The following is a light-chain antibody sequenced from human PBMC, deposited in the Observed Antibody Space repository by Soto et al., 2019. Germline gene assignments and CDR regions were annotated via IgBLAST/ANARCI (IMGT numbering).Light chain of an antibody. CDR1: SSDIGAYNY. V-gene: IGLV2-14*01. J-gene: IGLJ1*01. Sequence: QSALTQPASVSGSPGQSITISCTGTSSDIGAYNYVSWYQQHPGKAPTLLIYEVTNRPAGVSDRFPGSKSGNTASLTSSGPQAGDEANYYCNSYPTLRNRGFGTGTKLTGL. CDR3: NSYPTLRNRG. CDR2: EVT.